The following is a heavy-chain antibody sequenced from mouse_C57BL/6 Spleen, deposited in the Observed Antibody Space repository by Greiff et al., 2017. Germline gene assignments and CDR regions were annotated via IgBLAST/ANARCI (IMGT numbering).Heavy chain of an antibody. CDR1: GYTFTSYW. Sequence: QVQLQQPGAELVKPGASVKLSCKASGYTFTSYWMQWVKQRPGQGLEWIGEIDPSDSYTNYNQKFKGKATLTVDTSSSTAYMQLRSLKSEDSAVYYCARSWNAMDYWGQGTSVTVSS. CDR2: IDPSDSYT. V-gene: IGHV1-50*01. J-gene: IGHJ4*01. CDR3: ARSWNAMDY.